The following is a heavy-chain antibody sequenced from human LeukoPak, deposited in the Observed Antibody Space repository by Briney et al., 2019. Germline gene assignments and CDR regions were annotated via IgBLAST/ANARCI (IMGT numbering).Heavy chain of an antibody. CDR2: ISWNCGSI. D-gene: IGHD3-10*01. V-gene: IGHV3-9*03. Sequence: GRSLSLSCAASGFTIDDYAMHWVRQTPGKGLEWVSGISWNCGSIGYADSVQGRFTISRDNAKNSLYLQMNSLRAEDMALYYCAKEYLVRGAYPGDAFDIWGQGTMVTVSS. J-gene: IGHJ3*02. CDR3: AKEYLVRGAYPGDAFDI. CDR1: GFTIDDYA.